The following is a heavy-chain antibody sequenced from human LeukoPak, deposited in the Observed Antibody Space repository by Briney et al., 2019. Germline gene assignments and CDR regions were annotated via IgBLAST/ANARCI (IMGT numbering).Heavy chain of an antibody. CDR2: INHSGST. J-gene: IGHJ3*02. CDR1: GGSFSGYY. CDR3: ARLACDI. V-gene: IGHV4-34*01. Sequence: SETLSLTCAVYGGSFSGYYWSWIRQPPGKGLEWIGEINHSGSTNYNPPLKSRVTISVDTSKNQFSLKLSSVTAADTAVYYCARLACDIWGQGTMVTVSS.